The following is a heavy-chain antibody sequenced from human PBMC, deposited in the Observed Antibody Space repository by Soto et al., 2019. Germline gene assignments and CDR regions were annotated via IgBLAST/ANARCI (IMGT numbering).Heavy chain of an antibody. CDR1: GGTFSSYA. V-gene: IGHV1-69*01. CDR3: AREKHQLWFGELDAFDI. J-gene: IGHJ3*02. D-gene: IGHD3-10*01. Sequence: QVQLVQSGAEVKKPGSSVKVSCKASGGTFSSYAISWVRQAPGQGLEWMGGIIPIFGTANYAQKFQGRVTITADESTSTAYMELSSLRSEDTAVYYCAREKHQLWFGELDAFDIWGQGTMVTVSS. CDR2: IIPIFGTA.